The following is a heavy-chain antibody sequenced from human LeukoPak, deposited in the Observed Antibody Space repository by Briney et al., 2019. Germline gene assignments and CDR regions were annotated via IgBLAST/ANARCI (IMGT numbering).Heavy chain of an antibody. J-gene: IGHJ5*02. CDR1: GGSISSGAYY. Sequence: PSETLSLTCTVSGGSISSGAYYWAWIRQHPGKGLEWIGYIHDSGSTYYNPSLKSRVIISVDTSKNQFSLKLSSVTAADTAVYYCARDSGTSSGSYSWFDPWGQGTLVTVSS. V-gene: IGHV4-31*03. CDR3: ARDSGTSSGSYSWFDP. CDR2: IHDSGST. D-gene: IGHD3-10*01.